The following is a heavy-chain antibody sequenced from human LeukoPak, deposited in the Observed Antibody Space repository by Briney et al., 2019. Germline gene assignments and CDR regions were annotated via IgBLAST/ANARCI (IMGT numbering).Heavy chain of an antibody. CDR3: AREGAVFSGGSYYGLGAFDI. CDR1: GFTFSDYY. J-gene: IGHJ3*02. CDR2: IRSSGSTI. D-gene: IGHD2-15*01. V-gene: IGHV3-11*01. Sequence: KPGGSLRLSCAASGFTFSDYYMSWIRQAPGKGLEWVSYIRSSGSTIYYADSVKGRFTISRDNAKNSLYLQLNSLRAEDTAVYYCAREGAVFSGGSYYGLGAFDIWGQGTMVTVSS.